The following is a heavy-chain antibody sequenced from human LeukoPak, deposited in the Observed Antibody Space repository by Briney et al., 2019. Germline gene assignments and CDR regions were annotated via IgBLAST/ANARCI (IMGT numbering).Heavy chain of an antibody. CDR2: INHSGST. Sequence: SETLSLTCAVYGGSFSGYYWSWIRQPPGKGLEWIGEINHSGSTNYNPSLKSRVTISVDTSKNQFSLKLSSVTAADTAVYYCARGRPGGYWGQGTLVTVSS. J-gene: IGHJ4*02. CDR3: ARGRPGGY. CDR1: GGSFSGYY. V-gene: IGHV4-34*01.